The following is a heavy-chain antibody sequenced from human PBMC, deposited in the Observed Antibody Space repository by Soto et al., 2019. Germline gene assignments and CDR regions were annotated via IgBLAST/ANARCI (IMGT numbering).Heavy chain of an antibody. Sequence: PSETLSLTCTVSGCSINSYFCSWIRQPPGKGLEWIGYIHYSGRSYNPSLESRVTMSVDTSENQFSLKLRSVTAADTAVYYCARLRRRDSSSFQEWFDPWGQGILVTVSS. J-gene: IGHJ5*02. V-gene: IGHV4-59*01. CDR1: GCSINSYF. CDR2: IHYSGR. CDR3: ARLRRRDSSSFQEWFDP. D-gene: IGHD3-22*01.